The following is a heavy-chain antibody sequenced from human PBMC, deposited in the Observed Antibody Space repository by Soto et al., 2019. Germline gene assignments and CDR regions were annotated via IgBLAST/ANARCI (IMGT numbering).Heavy chain of an antibody. CDR2: ISGSGGST. CDR1: GFTFSSYA. J-gene: IGHJ4*02. Sequence: PGGSLRLSCAASGFTFSSYAMSWVRQAPGKGLEWVSAISGSGGSTYYADSVKGRFTISRDNSKNTLYLQMNSLRAEDTAVYYCAKDREGLTIFGVAYYFDYWGQGTLVTVSS. D-gene: IGHD3-3*01. CDR3: AKDREGLTIFGVAYYFDY. V-gene: IGHV3-23*01.